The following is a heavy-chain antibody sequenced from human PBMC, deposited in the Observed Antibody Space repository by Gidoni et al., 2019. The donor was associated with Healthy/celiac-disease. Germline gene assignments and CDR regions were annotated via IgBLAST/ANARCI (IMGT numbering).Heavy chain of an antibody. D-gene: IGHD1-26*01. J-gene: IGHJ6*02. CDR1: GGTFSSYT. CDR2: IIPILGIA. V-gene: IGHV1-69*02. CDR3: ARGEVGDYYYYYGMDV. Sequence: QVQLVQSGAEVKKPGSSVKVSCKASGGTFSSYTISWVRQAPGQGLEWMGRIIPILGIANYAQKFQGRVTITADKSTSTAYMELSSLRSEDTAVYYCARGEVGDYYYYYGMDVWGQGTTVTVSS.